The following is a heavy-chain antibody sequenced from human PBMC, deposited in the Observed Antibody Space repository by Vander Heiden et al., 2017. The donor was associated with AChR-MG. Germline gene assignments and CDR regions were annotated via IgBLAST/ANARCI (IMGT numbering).Heavy chain of an antibody. CDR3: ATLTQICRAGTCVRPIVY. Sequence: EVQLVESGGALVKPGGSIRLSCAASGLSFSYAWMTWVRRAPGKGPEWVGRIKSNTDGGTTDYSAPVKGRFTISRDDSKDTLYLQMDSLKTEDTALYYCATLTQICRAGTCVRPIVYWGQGTLVTVSS. CDR2: IKSNTDGGTT. V-gene: IGHV3-15*02. D-gene: IGHD2-15*01. CDR1: GLSFSYAW. J-gene: IGHJ4*02.